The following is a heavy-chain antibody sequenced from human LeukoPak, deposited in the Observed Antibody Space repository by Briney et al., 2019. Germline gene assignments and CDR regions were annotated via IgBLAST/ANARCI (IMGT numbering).Heavy chain of an antibody. V-gene: IGHV3-23*01. CDR3: TTILGYYDSSAASGSYYFDY. CDR2: ISGSGGST. CDR1: GFTFSSYA. J-gene: IGHJ4*02. D-gene: IGHD3-22*01. Sequence: PGGSLRLSCAASGFTFSSYAMSWVRQAPGKGLEWVSAISGSGGSTYYADSVKGRFTISRDNSKNTLYLQMNSLRAEDTAVYYCTTILGYYDSSAASGSYYFDYWGQGTLVTVSS.